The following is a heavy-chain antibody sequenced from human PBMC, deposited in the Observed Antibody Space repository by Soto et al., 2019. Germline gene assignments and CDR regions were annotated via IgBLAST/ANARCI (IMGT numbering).Heavy chain of an antibody. CDR1: GGSISSGDYY. D-gene: IGHD3-22*01. CDR2: IYYSGST. J-gene: IGHJ5*02. Sequence: PSETLSLTCTVSGGSISSGDYYWRWIRQPPGKGLEWIGYIYYSGSTYYNPSLKSRVTISVDTSKNQFSLKLSSVTAADTAVYYCARAQVVNKWLDPWGQGTLVTVSS. V-gene: IGHV4-30-4*01. CDR3: ARAQVVNKWLDP.